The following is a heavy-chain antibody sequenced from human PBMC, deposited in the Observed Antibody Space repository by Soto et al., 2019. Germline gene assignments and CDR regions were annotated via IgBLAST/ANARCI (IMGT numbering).Heavy chain of an antibody. J-gene: IGHJ5*02. V-gene: IGHV4-39*01. D-gene: IGHD2-15*01. CDR2: IYYSGIT. Sequence: QLQLQESGPGLVKPSETLSLTCIVSGDSISSSSYYWGWIRQPPGKGLEWIASIYYSGITYYNPSLRSRVTISVDTSMNQISLRLSSVTAADMSIYYCARHDEIPTHRGWRWFDPWGRGTLVTVSS. CDR1: GDSISSSSYY. CDR3: ARHDEIPTHRGWRWFDP.